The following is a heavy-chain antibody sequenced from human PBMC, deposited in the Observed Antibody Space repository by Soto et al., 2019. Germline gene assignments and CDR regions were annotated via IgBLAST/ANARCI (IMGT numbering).Heavy chain of an antibody. D-gene: IGHD6-6*01. V-gene: IGHV5-51*01. J-gene: IGHJ5*02. CDR1: GYSFTSYW. Sequence: GESLKICCQGSGYSFTSYWIGWVRQMPGKGREWIAIIYPGDSDTRYSPSFQGQVTISADKSISTAYLQWSSLKASDTAMYYCARHLTRIAGRILFDPGGHGTLVTVSS. CDR3: ARHLTRIAGRILFDP. CDR2: IYPGDSDT.